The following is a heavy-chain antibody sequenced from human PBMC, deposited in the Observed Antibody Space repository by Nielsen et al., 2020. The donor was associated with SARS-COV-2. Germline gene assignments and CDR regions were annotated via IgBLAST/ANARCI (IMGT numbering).Heavy chain of an antibody. CDR2: IYYSGST. D-gene: IGHD6-13*01. Sequence: SETLSLTCTVSGGSISSYYWSWIRQPPGKGLEWIGSIYYSGSTYYNPSLKSRVTISVDTSKNQFSLKLSSVTAADTAVYYCARHGSSSWFDYWGQGTLVTVSS. J-gene: IGHJ4*02. CDR3: ARHGSSSWFDY. CDR1: GGSISSYY. V-gene: IGHV4-39*01.